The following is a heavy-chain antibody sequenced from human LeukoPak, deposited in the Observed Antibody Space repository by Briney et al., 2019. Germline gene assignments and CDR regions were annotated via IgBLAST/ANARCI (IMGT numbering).Heavy chain of an antibody. Sequence: SETLSLTCTVSGGSISSYYWSWIRQPPGKGLEWIGYIYYSGISNFNPSLKSRVTLSVDTSKNQFSLKLSSVTAADTAVYYCARVRNSGWPNDAFDIWGQGAIVTVSS. V-gene: IGHV4-59*01. CDR2: IYYSGIS. J-gene: IGHJ3*02. D-gene: IGHD6-19*01. CDR1: GGSISSYY. CDR3: ARVRNSGWPNDAFDI.